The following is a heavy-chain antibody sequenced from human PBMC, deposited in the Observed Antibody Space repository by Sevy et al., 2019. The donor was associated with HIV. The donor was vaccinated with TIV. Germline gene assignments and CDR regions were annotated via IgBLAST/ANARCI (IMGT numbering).Heavy chain of an antibody. CDR3: AKGDKSFYGLDV. V-gene: IGHV3-23*01. CDR1: GFTFSPYA. CDR2: ISGSGGST. J-gene: IGHJ6*02. Sequence: GGSLRLSCAASGFTFSPYAMSWVRQAPGKGLDWVSAISGSGGSTYNADSVEGRFTISRESSKNSLYLEMNSLRVEDTAVYYCAKGDKSFYGLDVWGQGTTVTVSS.